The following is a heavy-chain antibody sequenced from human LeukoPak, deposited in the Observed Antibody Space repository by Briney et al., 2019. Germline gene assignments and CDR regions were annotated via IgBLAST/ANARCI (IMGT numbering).Heavy chain of an antibody. CDR1: TFTFSTYG. J-gene: IGHJ5*02. Sequence: GGSLRLSCVASTFTFSTYGMSWVRQAPGKGLEWVSVIYGGGDAYYADSVKGRFIIARDNSKKTLSLQMNNLRVDDTAVYYCARVQFQWFDPWGPGTLATVSS. CDR2: IYGGGDA. D-gene: IGHD6-19*01. CDR3: ARVQFQWFDP. V-gene: IGHV3-66*01.